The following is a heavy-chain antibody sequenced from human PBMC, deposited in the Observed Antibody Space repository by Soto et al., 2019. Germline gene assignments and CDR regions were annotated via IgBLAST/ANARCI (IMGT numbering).Heavy chain of an antibody. CDR2: INPKSGGT. CDR3: ARGDSTDCSNGVCSFFYNHDMDV. Sequence: ASVKVSCKASGYSFTDYHIHWVRQAPGQGLEWLGRINPKSGGTSTAQKFQGGVTMTTETSISTASMELTRLTSDDTAIYYCARGDSTDCSNGVCSFFYNHDMDVWGQGTTVTV. V-gene: IGHV1-2*06. J-gene: IGHJ6*02. D-gene: IGHD2-8*01. CDR1: GYSFTDYH.